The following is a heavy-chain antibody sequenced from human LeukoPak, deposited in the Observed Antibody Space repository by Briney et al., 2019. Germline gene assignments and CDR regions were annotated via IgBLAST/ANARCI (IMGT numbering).Heavy chain of an antibody. CDR1: GASMSSYF. CDR2: VSHIGST. V-gene: IGHV4-59*01. CDR3: ARLHVYSGSSIHYILDS. D-gene: IGHD3-10*02. J-gene: IGHJ4*02. Sequence: SETLSLTCAVSGASMSSYFWSWVRQPPGKGLEWVGFVSHIGSTNYNPSLKSRVTISLDTSKSQFSLKLSSVTAADTAVYYCARLHVYSGSSIHYILDSWGQGTLVTASS.